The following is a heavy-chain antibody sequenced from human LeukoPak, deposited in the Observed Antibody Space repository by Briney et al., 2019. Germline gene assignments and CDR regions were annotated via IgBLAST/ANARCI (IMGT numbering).Heavy chain of an antibody. D-gene: IGHD5-18*01. J-gene: IGHJ4*02. CDR2: ISSSSSTI. CDR1: GFTFSSYS. Sequence: GGSLRLSCAASGFTFSSYSMNWVRQAPGKGLEWVSYISSSSSTIYYADSVKGRFTISRDNAKNSLYLQMNSLRAEDTAVYYCARGRWIQLWKPSYYFDYWGQGTLVTVSS. CDR3: ARGRWIQLWKPSYYFDY. V-gene: IGHV3-48*01.